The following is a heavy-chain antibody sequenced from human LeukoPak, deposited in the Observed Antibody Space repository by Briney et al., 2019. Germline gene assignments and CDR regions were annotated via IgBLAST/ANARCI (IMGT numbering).Heavy chain of an antibody. CDR3: AREVSIAARPSHLYYYGMDV. CDR2: IKQDGSEK. D-gene: IGHD6-6*01. J-gene: IGHJ6*02. CDR1: GFTFSSYW. V-gene: IGHV3-7*01. Sequence: GGSLRLPCAASGFTFSSYWMSWVRQAPGKGLEWVANIKQDGSEKYYVDSVKGRFTISRDNAKNSLYLQMNCLRAEDTAVYYCAREVSIAARPSHLYYYGMDVWGQGTTVTVSS.